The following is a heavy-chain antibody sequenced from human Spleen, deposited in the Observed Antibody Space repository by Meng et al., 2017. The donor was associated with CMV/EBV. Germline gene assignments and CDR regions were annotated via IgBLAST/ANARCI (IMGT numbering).Heavy chain of an antibody. Sequence: SETLSLTCTVSGASIKNYYWSWIRQPPGKRLEWIGYVFYSGSTNYNPSLKSRVTMSVDMSKGQFSLKLSSVTAADTAVYYCARRGGRGYCSSTSCAYFDYWGQGTLVTVSS. CDR2: VFYSGST. CDR1: GASIKNYY. D-gene: IGHD2-2*01. J-gene: IGHJ4*02. V-gene: IGHV4-59*08. CDR3: ARRGGRGYCSSTSCAYFDY.